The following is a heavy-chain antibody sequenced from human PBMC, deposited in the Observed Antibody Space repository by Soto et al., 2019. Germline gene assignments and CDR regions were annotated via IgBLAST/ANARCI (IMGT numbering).Heavy chain of an antibody. D-gene: IGHD3-10*01. CDR2: INHSGST. J-gene: IGHJ6*02. CDR3: ARGPPYIWFGFKVSSDYYGMDV. V-gene: IGHV4-34*01. CDR1: GGSFSGYY. Sequence: PSETLSLTCAVYGGSFSGYYWSWIRQPPGKGLEWIGEINHSGSTNYNPSLKSRVTISVDTSKNQFSLKLSSVTAADTAVYYCARGPPYIWFGFKVSSDYYGMDVWGQGTTVTVSS.